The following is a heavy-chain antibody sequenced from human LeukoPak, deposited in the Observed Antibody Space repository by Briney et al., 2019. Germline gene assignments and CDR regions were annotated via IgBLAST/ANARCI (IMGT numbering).Heavy chain of an antibody. V-gene: IGHV3-20*04. CDR3: ARDLGQRLDYYDSSGYDY. CDR1: GFTFDDYG. Sequence: GGSLRLSCAASGFTFDDYGMSWVRHAPGKGLEWVSGINWNGGSTGYADSVKGRFTISRDNAKNSLYLQMNSLRAEDTALYYCARDLGQRLDYYDSSGYDYWGRGTLVTVSS. J-gene: IGHJ4*02. D-gene: IGHD3-22*01. CDR2: INWNGGST.